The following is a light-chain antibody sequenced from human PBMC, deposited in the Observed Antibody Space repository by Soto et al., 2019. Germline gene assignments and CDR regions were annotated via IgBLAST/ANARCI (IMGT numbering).Light chain of an antibody. CDR1: SSKIGAGYD. V-gene: IGLV1-40*01. Sequence: QSVLTQPPSVSGAPGQRVTISCTGSSSKIGAGYDVHWYQQLPGTAPKLLIYGNSNRPSGVPDRFSGSKTGTLASLAITGLQAEDEADYYCQSYDSSLSGWVFGGGTKVTVL. J-gene: IGLJ3*02. CDR2: GNS. CDR3: QSYDSSLSGWV.